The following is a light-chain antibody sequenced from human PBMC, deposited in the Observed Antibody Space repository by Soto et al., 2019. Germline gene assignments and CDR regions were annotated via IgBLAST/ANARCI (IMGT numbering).Light chain of an antibody. CDR2: GNS. Sequence: QSVLTQPPSVSGAPGQRVTISCTGSSSNIGAGYDVHWYQQLPGTAPKLLIYGNSNRPSGVPDRFSGSKSGTPASLAFTGLQAEDEADYYCQSYDSSLSGYVFGTGTKVTVL. CDR3: QSYDSSLSGYV. V-gene: IGLV1-40*01. J-gene: IGLJ1*01. CDR1: SSNIGAGYD.